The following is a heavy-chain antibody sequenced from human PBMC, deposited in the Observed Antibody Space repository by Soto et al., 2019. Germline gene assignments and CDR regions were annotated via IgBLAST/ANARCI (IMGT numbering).Heavy chain of an antibody. Sequence: GGSLRLSCAASGFTFSNYGMHWVHQAPGKGLEWVAVIWFDGSNKYYAGSVKGRFTISRDNSKNTLYLQMNSLRAEDTAVFYCARDYYYDSSGRSDAFDIWGQGTMVTVSS. J-gene: IGHJ3*02. D-gene: IGHD3-22*01. CDR2: IWFDGSNK. CDR1: GFTFSNYG. V-gene: IGHV3-33*01. CDR3: ARDYYYDSSGRSDAFDI.